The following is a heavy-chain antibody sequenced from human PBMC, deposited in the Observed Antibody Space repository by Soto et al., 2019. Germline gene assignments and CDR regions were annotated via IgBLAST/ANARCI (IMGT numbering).Heavy chain of an antibody. CDR2: SRAYNGNI. CDR1: GYTFTSYR. Sequence: ASVKVSCKASGYTFTSYRISWVRQASAQGLEWMGWSRAYNGNIIHAQKLQGRVTMTTDTYTSTAYMELRMLRSDDTVVYYLPRISCSDALDIRGQGTMVTV. J-gene: IGHJ3*02. D-gene: IGHD3-10*02. CDR3: PRISCSDALDI. V-gene: IGHV1-18*01.